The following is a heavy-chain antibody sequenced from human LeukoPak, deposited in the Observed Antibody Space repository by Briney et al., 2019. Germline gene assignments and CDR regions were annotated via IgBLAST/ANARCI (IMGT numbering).Heavy chain of an antibody. CDR2: IIPIFGTA. CDR1: GGTFSSYA. J-gene: IGHJ3*02. Sequence: SVKVSCKASGGTFSSYATSWVRQAPGQGLEWMGGIIPIFGTANYAQKFQGRVTITADESTSTAYMELSSLRSEDTAVYYCARVDYGSGSYYKDAFDIWGQGTMVTVSS. D-gene: IGHD3-10*01. V-gene: IGHV1-69*01. CDR3: ARVDYGSGSYYKDAFDI.